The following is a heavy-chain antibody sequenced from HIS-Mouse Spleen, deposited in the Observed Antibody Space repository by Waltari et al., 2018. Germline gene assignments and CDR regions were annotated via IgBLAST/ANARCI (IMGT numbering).Heavy chain of an antibody. CDR2: IDWDDDK. CDR1: GFPLSTSGMC. V-gene: IGHV2-70*15. J-gene: IGHJ4*02. CDR3: ARIAEGYSSGWYAFDY. D-gene: IGHD6-19*01. Sequence: QVTLRESGPALVNPTQPLPPTCTFSGFPLSTSGMCVSWLRQPPGKALEWLARIDWDDDKYYSTSLKTRLTISKDTSKNQVVLTMTNMDPVDTATYYCARIAEGYSSGWYAFDYWGQGTLVTVSS.